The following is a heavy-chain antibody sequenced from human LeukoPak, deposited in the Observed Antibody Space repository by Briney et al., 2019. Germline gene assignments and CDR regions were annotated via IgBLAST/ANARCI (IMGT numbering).Heavy chain of an antibody. V-gene: IGHV1-18*04. CDR3: ARDPPYYYGSGTTLGFDP. J-gene: IGHJ5*02. Sequence: ASVKVSCKASGYTFTSYYMHWVRQAPGQGLEWMGWISAYNGNTNYAQKLQGRVTMTTDTSTSTAYMELRSLRSDDTAVYYCARDPPYYYGSGTTLGFDPWGQGTLVTVSS. CDR2: ISAYNGNT. D-gene: IGHD3-10*01. CDR1: GYTFTSYY.